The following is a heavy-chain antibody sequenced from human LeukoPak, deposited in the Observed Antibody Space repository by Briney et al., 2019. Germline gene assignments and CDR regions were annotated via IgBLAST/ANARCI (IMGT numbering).Heavy chain of an antibody. J-gene: IGHJ5*02. CDR1: GYTFTSYG. CDR2: ISAYNGNT. Sequence: ASVKVSCKASGYTFTSYGVSWVRQAPGQGLEWMGWISAYNGNTNYAQKLQGRVTMTTDTSTSTAYMELRSLRSDDTAVYYCARQGITMVRGVDWDWFDPWGQGTLVTVSS. D-gene: IGHD3-10*01. V-gene: IGHV1-18*01. CDR3: ARQGITMVRGVDWDWFDP.